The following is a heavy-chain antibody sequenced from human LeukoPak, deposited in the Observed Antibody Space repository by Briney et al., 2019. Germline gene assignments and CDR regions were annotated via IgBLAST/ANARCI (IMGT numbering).Heavy chain of an antibody. CDR2: MYSGGST. J-gene: IGHJ4*02. V-gene: IGHV3-53*01. D-gene: IGHD2-21*01. CDR1: GFTVSSNY. CDR3: AREDLWLDY. Sequence: GSLRLSRAASGFTVSSNYMSWVRQAPGKGLEWVSVMYSGGSTYYADSVKGRFTISRDNSKNTLYLQMNSLRAEDTAVYYCAREDLWLDYWGQGTLVTVSS.